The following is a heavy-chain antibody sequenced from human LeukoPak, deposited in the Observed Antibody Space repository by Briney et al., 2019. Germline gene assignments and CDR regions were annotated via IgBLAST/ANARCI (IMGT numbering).Heavy chain of an antibody. V-gene: IGHV3-21*01. Sequence: GGSLRLSCAGAGFTYSSYSMSWGRQAPGKGLEWVSSISSSSSYIYYADSVKGRFTISRDNAKNSLYLQMNSLRAEDTAVYYCARLDRRTLVSDDAFDSCGRGTMVTVSS. CDR3: ARLDRRTLVSDDAFDS. J-gene: IGHJ3*02. CDR1: GFTYSSYS. D-gene: IGHD3-9*01. CDR2: ISSSSSYI.